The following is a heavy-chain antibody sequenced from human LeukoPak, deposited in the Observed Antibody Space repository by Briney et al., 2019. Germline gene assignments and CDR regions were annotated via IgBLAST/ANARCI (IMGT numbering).Heavy chain of an antibody. Sequence: PLETLSLTCTVSGGSISSYYWSWIRQPPGKGLEWIGYIYYSGSTNYNPSLKSRVTISVDTSKNQFSLKLNSVTAADTAVYYCARDSAERDYYDSSGFYNWFDPWGQGTLVTVSS. D-gene: IGHD3-22*01. CDR3: ARDSAERDYYDSSGFYNWFDP. CDR1: GGSISSYY. V-gene: IGHV4-59*12. J-gene: IGHJ5*02. CDR2: IYYSGST.